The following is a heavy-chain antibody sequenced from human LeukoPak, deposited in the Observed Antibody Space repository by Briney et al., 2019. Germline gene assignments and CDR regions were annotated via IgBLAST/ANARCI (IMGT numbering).Heavy chain of an antibody. V-gene: IGHV4-39*01. Sequence: ASETPSLTCTVSGGSISSSTYYWGWIRQPPGKGLEWIGSIYSSGTTYYNPSLKSRVTISVDTSKNQFSLKLSSVTAADTAVYYCARVIPNAFGDGLWGLRTPTYYFDYWGQGTLVTVSS. CDR1: GGSISSSTYY. D-gene: IGHD3-3*01. CDR3: ARVIPNAFGDGLWGLRTPTYYFDY. CDR2: IYSSGTT. J-gene: IGHJ4*02.